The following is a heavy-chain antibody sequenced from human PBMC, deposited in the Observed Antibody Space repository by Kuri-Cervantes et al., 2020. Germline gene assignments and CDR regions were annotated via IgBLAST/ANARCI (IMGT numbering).Heavy chain of an antibody. V-gene: IGHV3-33*01. CDR1: GFTSSSYG. CDR2: IWYDGSNK. Sequence: GESLKISCAASGFTSSSYGMHWVRQAPGKGLEWVAVIWYDGSNKYYADSVKGRFTISRDNSKNTLYLQMNSLRAEDTAVYYCARVPRPITMIVVVIPGGDDAFDIWGQGTMVTVSS. J-gene: IGHJ3*02. D-gene: IGHD3-22*01. CDR3: ARVPRPITMIVVVIPGGDDAFDI.